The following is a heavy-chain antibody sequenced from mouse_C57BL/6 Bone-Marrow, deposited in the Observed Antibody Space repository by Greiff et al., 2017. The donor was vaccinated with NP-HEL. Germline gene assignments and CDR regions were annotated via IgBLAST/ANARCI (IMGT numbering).Heavy chain of an antibody. CDR2: IYPRSGNT. J-gene: IGHJ3*01. V-gene: IGHV1-81*01. Sequence: VQLVESGAELARPGASVKLSCKASGYTFTSYGISWVKQRTGQGLEWIGEIYPRSGNTYYNEKFKGKATLTADKSSSTAYMELRSLTSEDSAVYFCARGGGWLLLWFAYWGQGTLVTVSA. CDR3: ARGGGWLLLWFAY. D-gene: IGHD2-3*01. CDR1: GYTFTSYG.